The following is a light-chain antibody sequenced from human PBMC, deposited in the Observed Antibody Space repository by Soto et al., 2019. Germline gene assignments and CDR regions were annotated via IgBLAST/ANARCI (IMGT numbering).Light chain of an antibody. CDR1: QSISSW. CDR3: QQYSSRST. V-gene: IGKV1-5*01. Sequence: DIQMTQSPSTLSASVGDRVTITCRASQSISSWLAWYQQKPGKAPKLLIYAASSLQSGVPSRFSGSGFGTEFTLTISSLQPGDFATYYCQQYSSRSTFGQGTKVDIK. J-gene: IGKJ1*01. CDR2: AAS.